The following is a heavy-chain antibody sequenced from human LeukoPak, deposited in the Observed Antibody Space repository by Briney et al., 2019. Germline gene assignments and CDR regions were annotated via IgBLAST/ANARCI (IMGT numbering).Heavy chain of an antibody. D-gene: IGHD3-22*01. J-gene: IGHJ6*03. CDR3: ARGSSLVLDKYYYDSSGYATGYMDV. CDR1: GYSISSGYY. Sequence: SETLSLTCTVSGYSISSGYYWGWIRQPPGKGLEWIGSIYHSGSTYYNPSLKGRGPISVDTSKNQFSLKLSSLTAADTAVDYCARGSSLVLDKYYYDSSGYATGYMDVWGKGTTVTVSS. CDR2: IYHSGST. V-gene: IGHV4-38-2*02.